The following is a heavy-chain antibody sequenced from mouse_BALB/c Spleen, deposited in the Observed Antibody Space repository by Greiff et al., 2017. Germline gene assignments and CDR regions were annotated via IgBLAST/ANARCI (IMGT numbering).Heavy chain of an antibody. J-gene: IGHJ2*01. D-gene: IGHD1-1*01. CDR2: ISSGSSTI. Sequence: EVNLMESGGGLVQPGGSRKLSCAASGFTFSSFGMHWVRQAPEKGLEWVAYISSGSSTIYYADTVKGRFTISRDNPKNTLFLQMTSLRSEDTAMYYCARDYYGSPDYWGQGTTLTVSS. CDR1: GFTFSSFG. V-gene: IGHV5-17*02. CDR3: ARDYYGSPDY.